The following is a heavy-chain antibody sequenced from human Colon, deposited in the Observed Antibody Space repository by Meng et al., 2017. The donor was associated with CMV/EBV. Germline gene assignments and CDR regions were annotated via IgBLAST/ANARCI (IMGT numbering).Heavy chain of an antibody. D-gene: IGHD2-15*01. J-gene: IGHJ5*02. CDR1: GFSFSTSTYY. Sequence: SETLSPTCTVSGFSFSTSTYYWAWIRQPPGRGLEWIGSIYFRGSTYYNPSLKSRVAMSLDTSKSQFSLNLTSMTAADTAMYYCAREGYPGGSEFGPWGQGILVTVSS. CDR3: AREGYPGGSEFGP. V-gene: IGHV4-39*07. CDR2: IYFRGST.